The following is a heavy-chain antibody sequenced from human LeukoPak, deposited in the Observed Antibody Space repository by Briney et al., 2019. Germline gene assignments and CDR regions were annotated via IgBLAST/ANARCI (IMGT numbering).Heavy chain of an antibody. D-gene: IGHD2-2*01. Sequence: PGGSLRLSCAASGFTFSDYSMNWVRQAPGKGLEWVSSISRSSSHIYYADSVKGRFTISRDNAKNSVYLQMNSLRAEDTAVYYCANAGSLHYQPLRLDASDIWGQGTMVTVSS. V-gene: IGHV3-21*04. J-gene: IGHJ3*02. CDR3: ANAGSLHYQPLRLDASDI. CDR2: ISRSSSHI. CDR1: GFTFSDYS.